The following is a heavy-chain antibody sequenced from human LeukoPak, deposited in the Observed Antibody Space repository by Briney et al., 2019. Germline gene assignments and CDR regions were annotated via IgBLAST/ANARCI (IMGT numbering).Heavy chain of an antibody. CDR1: GFTFGDYA. D-gene: IGHD1-26*01. V-gene: IGHV3-49*03. J-gene: IGHJ4*02. Sequence: GGSLRLFCTASGFTFGDYAMSWFRQAPGKGLEWVGFIRSKAYGGTTEYAASVKGRFTISRDDSKSIAYLQMNSLKTEDTAVYYCTRDFVVGAPTGYFDYWGQGTLVTVSS. CDR3: TRDFVVGAPTGYFDY. CDR2: IRSKAYGGTT.